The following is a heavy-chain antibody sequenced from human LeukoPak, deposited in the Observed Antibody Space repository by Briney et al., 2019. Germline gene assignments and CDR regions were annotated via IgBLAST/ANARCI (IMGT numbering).Heavy chain of an antibody. D-gene: IGHD3-22*01. CDR3: ARDRTYYDPLDP. J-gene: IGHJ5*02. CDR1: GFTFSSYG. Sequence: GRSLRLSCAASGFTFSSYGMHWVRQAPGKGLEWVAVIWYDGSNKYYADSVKGRFTISRDNSKNTLYLQMNSLRAEDTAVYYCARDRTYYDPLDPWGQGTLVTVSS. V-gene: IGHV3-33*01. CDR2: IWYDGSNK.